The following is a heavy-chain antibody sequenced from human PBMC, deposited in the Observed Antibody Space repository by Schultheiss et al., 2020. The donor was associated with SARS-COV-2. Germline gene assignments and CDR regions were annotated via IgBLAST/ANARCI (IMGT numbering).Heavy chain of an antibody. CDR2: IDPSDSYT. D-gene: IGHD2-15*01. CDR3: ASCSGSCYYYGMDV. J-gene: IGHJ6*02. Sequence: GGSLRLSCKGSEYSFTNYWIGWVRQMPGKGLEWMGRIDPSDSYTNYSPSFQGHVTISADKSISTAYLQWSSLKASDTAMYYCASCSGSCYYYGMDVWGLGTAVTVSS. V-gene: IGHV5-10-1*01. CDR1: EYSFTNYW.